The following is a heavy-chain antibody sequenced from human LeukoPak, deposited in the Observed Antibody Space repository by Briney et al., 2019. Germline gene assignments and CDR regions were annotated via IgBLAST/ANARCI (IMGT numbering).Heavy chain of an antibody. Sequence: SETLSLTCTVSGGSISSYYWSWIRQPAGKGLEWIGRMYTSGSTNYNPSLKSRATMSVDTSKNQFSLKLSSVTAADTAVYYCARVSRTMVRGVITLYFDYWGQGTLVTVSS. J-gene: IGHJ4*02. D-gene: IGHD3-10*01. CDR3: ARVSRTMVRGVITLYFDY. CDR2: MYTSGST. V-gene: IGHV4-4*07. CDR1: GGSISSYY.